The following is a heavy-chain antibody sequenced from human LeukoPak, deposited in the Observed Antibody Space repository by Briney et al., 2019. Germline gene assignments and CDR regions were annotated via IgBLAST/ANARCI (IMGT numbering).Heavy chain of an antibody. V-gene: IGHV4-4*02. Sequence: SGTLSLTCAVSGGSISSSNWWSWVRQPPGKGLEWIGEIYHSGSTNYNPSLKSRVTISVDKSKNQFSLKLSSVTAADTAVYYCARFPEYSSGWYYFDYWGQGTLVTVSS. J-gene: IGHJ4*02. CDR3: ARFPEYSSGWYYFDY. CDR2: IYHSGST. CDR1: GGSISSSNW. D-gene: IGHD6-19*01.